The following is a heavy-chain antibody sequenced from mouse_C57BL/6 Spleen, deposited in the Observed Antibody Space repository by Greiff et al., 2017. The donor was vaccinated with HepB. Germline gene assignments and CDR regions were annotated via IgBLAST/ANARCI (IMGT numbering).Heavy chain of an antibody. J-gene: IGHJ2*01. V-gene: IGHV14-2*01. CDR3: ARGILGLDY. CDR1: GFNIKDYY. CDR2: IDPEDGET. D-gene: IGHD4-1*01. Sequence: EVQLQQSGAELVKPGSSVKLSCTASGFNIKDYYLHWVKQWTEQVLEWIGRIDPEDGETKYAPKLQGKATITADTSSNTAYLQISSLTSEDTAVYYCARGILGLDYWGQGTTLTVSS.